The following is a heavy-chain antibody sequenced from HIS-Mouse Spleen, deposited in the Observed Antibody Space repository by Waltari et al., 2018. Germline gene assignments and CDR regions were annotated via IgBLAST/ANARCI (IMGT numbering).Heavy chain of an antibody. CDR3: ARDHGMVYFDY. D-gene: IGHD2-8*01. V-gene: IGHV3-21*01. Sequence: EVQLVESGGGLVKPGGSLRLSCAASGFTFSSYSMNWVRQAPGKGLEWVSSISSSSYIYYADSVKGRFTISRDNAKNSLYLQMNSLRAEDTAVYYCARDHGMVYFDYWGQGTLVTVSS. CDR2: ISSSSYI. J-gene: IGHJ4*02. CDR1: GFTFSSYS.